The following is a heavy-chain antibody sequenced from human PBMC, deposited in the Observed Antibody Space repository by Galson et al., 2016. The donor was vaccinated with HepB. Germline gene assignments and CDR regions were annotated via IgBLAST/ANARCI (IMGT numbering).Heavy chain of an antibody. CDR3: ARPIDYNFWSGYSY. D-gene: IGHD3-3*01. J-gene: IGHJ4*02. CDR2: VHYSGTA. CDR1: GDSFSPYF. V-gene: IGHV4-59*08. Sequence: SETLSLTCTVSGDSFSPYFWTWIRQPPGKALQWIGYVHYSGTANYNPSLSNRVTISVDTSKNQFSLKLTSVPAADTAVYYCARPIDYNFWSGYSYWGPGTLVSVSS.